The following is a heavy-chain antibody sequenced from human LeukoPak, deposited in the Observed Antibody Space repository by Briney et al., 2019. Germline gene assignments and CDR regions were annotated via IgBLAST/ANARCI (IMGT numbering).Heavy chain of an antibody. D-gene: IGHD1/OR15-1a*01. CDR2: IYWNDNK. Sequence: SGPTVVKPTQTLTLTCTFSGFSLSTSGVGVGWIRQPPGKALKLLSLIYWNDNKLYSPSLKNRLTITKDTYKNQVVLTMTSMDPVDTATYYCAHRPKNRGTNNWFDPWGQGALVIVSS. CDR1: GFSLSTSGVG. V-gene: IGHV2-5*01. J-gene: IGHJ5*02. CDR3: AHRPKNRGTNNWFDP.